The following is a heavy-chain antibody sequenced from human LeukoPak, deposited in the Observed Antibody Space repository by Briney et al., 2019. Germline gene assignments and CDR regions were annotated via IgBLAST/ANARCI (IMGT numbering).Heavy chain of an antibody. CDR3: AKSYDENYYDGRDPFDH. CDR1: GGTFSSYA. D-gene: IGHD3-22*01. V-gene: IGHV1-18*01. J-gene: IGHJ4*02. CDR2: ISDYSGDT. Sequence: ASVKVSCKASGGTFSSYAISWVRQAPGQGLEWMGWISDYSGDTNYSQKFQGRVTLTTDTSTSTASMELRSLRSDDTAFYYCAKSYDENYYDGRDPFDHWGQGTLVVVSS.